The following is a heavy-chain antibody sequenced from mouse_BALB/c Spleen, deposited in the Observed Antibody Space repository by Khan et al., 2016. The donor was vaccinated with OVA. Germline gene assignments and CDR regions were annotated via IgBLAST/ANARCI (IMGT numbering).Heavy chain of an antibody. V-gene: IGHV3-2*02. D-gene: IGHD2-10*02. J-gene: IGHJ2*01. CDR2: ISYSGNT. CDR3: ARVYGGDFDY. Sequence: EVQLVESGPGLVKPSQSLSLTCTVTGYSITSDYVWNWIRQFPGNKLEWMGHISYSGNTKYNPSLKSRISVTRDTSKNQIFLQLNSVTAEDTATYYCARVYGGDFDYWGQGTTLTVSS. CDR1: GYSITSDYV.